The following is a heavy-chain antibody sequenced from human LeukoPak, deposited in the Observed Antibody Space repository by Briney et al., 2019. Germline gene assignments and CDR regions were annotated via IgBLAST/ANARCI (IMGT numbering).Heavy chain of an antibody. D-gene: IGHD1-26*01. Sequence: PGGSLRLSCAASGFTFSSYWMHWVRQAPGKGLVWVSRINSDGSSTTYAASVKGRFTISRDNAKNALYLQMNSLRAEDTAVYYCARTTSMRYVGDAFDIWGQGTMVTVSS. CDR2: INSDGSST. CDR1: GFTFSSYW. J-gene: IGHJ3*02. CDR3: ARTTSMRYVGDAFDI. V-gene: IGHV3-74*01.